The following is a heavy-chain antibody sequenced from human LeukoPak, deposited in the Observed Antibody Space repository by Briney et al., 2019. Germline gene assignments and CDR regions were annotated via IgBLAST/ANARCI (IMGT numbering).Heavy chain of an antibody. J-gene: IGHJ4*02. CDR2: IYYSGST. Sequence: PSETLSLTCTVSGGSISSYYWSWIRQPPGKGLEWIGYIYYSGSTNYNPSLKSRVTISVDTSKNQFSLKLSSVTAADTAVYYCARDSPLGIPDYWGQGTLVTVSS. CDR3: ARDSPLGIPDY. CDR1: GGSISSYY. D-gene: IGHD7-27*01. V-gene: IGHV4-59*01.